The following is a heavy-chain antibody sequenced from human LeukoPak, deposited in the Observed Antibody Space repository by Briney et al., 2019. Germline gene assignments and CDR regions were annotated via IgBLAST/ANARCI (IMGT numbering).Heavy chain of an antibody. Sequence: PGGSLRLSCAASGFTFSSHGFYWVRQAPGKGLEWVAVIWYDGSKKYYADSVKGRSTISRDNSKNTLYLEMNSLRAEDTAVYYCARDVSRNSLDYWGQGTLVTVSS. CDR3: ARDVSRNSLDY. D-gene: IGHD4-11*01. CDR2: IWYDGSKK. J-gene: IGHJ4*02. CDR1: GFTFSSHG. V-gene: IGHV3-33*01.